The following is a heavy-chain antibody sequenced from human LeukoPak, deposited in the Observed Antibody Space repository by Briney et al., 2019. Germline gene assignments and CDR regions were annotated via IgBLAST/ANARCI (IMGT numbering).Heavy chain of an antibody. CDR2: IKSVADGGTT. V-gene: IGHV3-15*01. Sequence: GGSLGLSCAASGFTFSNAWMSWVRQAPGKGLEWVGRIKSVADGGTTDYAAPVKDRFSISRDDSKNTLYLQMNSLKTEDTAVYYCTTAPAAADYWGQGTLVTVSS. J-gene: IGHJ4*02. D-gene: IGHD6-25*01. CDR3: TTAPAAADY. CDR1: GFTFSNAW.